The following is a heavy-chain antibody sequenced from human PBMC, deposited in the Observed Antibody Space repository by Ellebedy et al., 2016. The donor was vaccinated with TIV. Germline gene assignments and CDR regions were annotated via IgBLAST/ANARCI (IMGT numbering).Heavy chain of an antibody. Sequence: GSLRLSXTVSGGSISNYYWSWIRQSPGKGLEWIGYIYSSESTDYNPSLKSRVTISLDTSKNQFSLKLSSVTAADTAVYYCARGPYSTLSFAMDFWGKGTTVTVSS. D-gene: IGHD6-13*01. CDR2: IYSSEST. CDR3: ARGPYSTLSFAMDF. V-gene: IGHV4-59*01. J-gene: IGHJ6*04. CDR1: GGSISNYY.